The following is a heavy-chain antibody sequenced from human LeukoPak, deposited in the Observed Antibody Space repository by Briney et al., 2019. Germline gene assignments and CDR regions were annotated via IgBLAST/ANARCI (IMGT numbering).Heavy chain of an antibody. CDR2: MNPKSGDR. J-gene: IGHJ6*02. D-gene: IGHD2-15*01. CDR1: GDIFTTYD. CDR3: ASGWYYHYFSTDV. V-gene: IGHV1-8*01. Sequence: ASVKVSCKASGDIFTTYDVHWVRQASGQGLEWMGWMNPKSGDRGYAQKFQDRVAMTMNNSTRTAYMELRGLQPEDTAVYYCASGWYYHYFSTDVWGQGTTVIVSS.